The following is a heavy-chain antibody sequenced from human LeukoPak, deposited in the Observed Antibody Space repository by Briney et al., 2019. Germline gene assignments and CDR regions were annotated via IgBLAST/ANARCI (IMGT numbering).Heavy chain of an antibody. CDR3: ARGGEYSRSSSTY. CDR1: GYTFIGYY. CDR2: INPNSGGT. J-gene: IGHJ4*02. D-gene: IGHD6-6*01. V-gene: IGHV1-2*02. Sequence: ASVKVSCKASGYTFIGYYMHWVRQAPGQGLEWMGWINPNSGGTNYAQKFQGRVTVTRDTSISTAYMELSTLRSDDTAVYYCARGGEYSRSSSTYWGQGTLVTVSS.